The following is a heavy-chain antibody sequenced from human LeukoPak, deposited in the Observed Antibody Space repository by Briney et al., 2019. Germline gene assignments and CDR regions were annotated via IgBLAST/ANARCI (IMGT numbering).Heavy chain of an antibody. CDR1: GFTFSSYS. V-gene: IGHV3-21*01. J-gene: IGHJ4*02. D-gene: IGHD6-13*01. Sequence: GGSLRLSCAASGFTFSSYSMNWVRQAPGKGLEWVSSITSSSYIYFADSMKGRFTISRDNAKNSLYLQMNSLRAEDTAVYYCTRGFEQQLCDYWGQGTLVTVSS. CDR3: TRGFEQQLCDY. CDR2: ITSSSYI.